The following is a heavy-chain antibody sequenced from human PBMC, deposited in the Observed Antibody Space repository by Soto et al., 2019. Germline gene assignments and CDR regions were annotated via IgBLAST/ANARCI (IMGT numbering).Heavy chain of an antibody. D-gene: IGHD6-13*01. Sequence: XGGSISNFYWSWIRQPPGKGLEWIGYIHYSGSTNYSPSIKSRVTISVDTSKNQFSLRLSSVTAADTVLYFCARGLGIYNFDSWGQGALVTVSS. V-gene: IGHV4-59*01. CDR2: IHYSGST. CDR1: GGSISNFY. CDR3: ARGLGIYNFDS. J-gene: IGHJ4*02.